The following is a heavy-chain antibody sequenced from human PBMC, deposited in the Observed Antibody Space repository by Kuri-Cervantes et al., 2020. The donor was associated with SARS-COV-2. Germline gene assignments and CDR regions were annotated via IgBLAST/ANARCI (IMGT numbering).Heavy chain of an antibody. CDR2: ISSSSGTI. D-gene: IGHD2-2*02. CDR3: ARDPYCSSTSCYTGYYYYGMDV. V-gene: IGHV3-48*01. Sequence: GESLKISCAASGFTFSSYSMDWVRQAPGKGLEWVSYISSSSGTIYYADSVKGRFTISRDNAKNSLYLQMNSLRAEDTAVYYCARDPYCSSTSCYTGYYYYGMDVWGQGTTVTVSS. J-gene: IGHJ6*02. CDR1: GFTFSSYS.